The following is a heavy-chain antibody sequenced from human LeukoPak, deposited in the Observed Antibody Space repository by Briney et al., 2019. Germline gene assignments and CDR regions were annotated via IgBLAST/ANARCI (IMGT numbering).Heavy chain of an antibody. CDR3: ARGGEYGGNYDFDN. Sequence: SETLSLTCAVSGGSISSGGYSWSWLRQPPGKGLEWIGYIYHSGSTYYNPSIKSRVTISVDRSKNKFSLKLSSVTAADTAVYYCARGGEYGGNYDFDNWGQGTLVTVSS. D-gene: IGHD4-23*01. CDR2: IYHSGST. J-gene: IGHJ4*02. V-gene: IGHV4-30-2*01. CDR1: GGSISSGGYS.